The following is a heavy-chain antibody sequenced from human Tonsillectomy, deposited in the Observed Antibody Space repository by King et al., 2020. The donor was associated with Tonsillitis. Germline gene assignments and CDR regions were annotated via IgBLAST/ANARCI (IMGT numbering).Heavy chain of an antibody. D-gene: IGHD4-23*01. Sequence: TLKESGPALVKPTQTLTLTCTFSGFSLSASGMRVSWNRQPPGKALEWLARIDWDDDKFYSTSLKTRLTISKDTSKNQVVLTMTNMDPVDTATYYCARLPLYGGYSDYFDYWGQGTLVTVSS. CDR3: ARLPLYGGYSDYFDY. CDR2: IDWDDDK. CDR1: GFSLSASGMR. J-gene: IGHJ4*02. V-gene: IGHV2-70*04.